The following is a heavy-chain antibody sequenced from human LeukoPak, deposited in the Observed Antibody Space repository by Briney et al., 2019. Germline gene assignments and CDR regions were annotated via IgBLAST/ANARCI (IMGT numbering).Heavy chain of an antibody. J-gene: IGHJ3*02. CDR3: ARDSMAAAGNYVDAFDI. D-gene: IGHD6-13*01. V-gene: IGHV3-66*01. CDR1: GFTFSSNY. Sequence: GGSLRLSCAASGFTFSSNYMSWVRQAPGKGLEWVSVIYSGGSTYYADSVKGRFTISRDNSKNTLYLQMNSLRAEDTAVYYCARDSMAAAGNYVDAFDIWGQGTMVTVSS. CDR2: IYSGGST.